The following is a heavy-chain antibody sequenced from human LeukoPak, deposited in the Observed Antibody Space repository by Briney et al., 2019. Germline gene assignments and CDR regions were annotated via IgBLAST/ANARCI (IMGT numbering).Heavy chain of an antibody. V-gene: IGHV3-20*04. CDR3: ARAGSGSYYLDAFDM. CDR1: GFTFDYYG. D-gene: IGHD3-10*01. J-gene: IGHJ3*02. CDR2: ISWNGASR. Sequence: PGGSLRLSCAASGFTFDYYGMSWVRQAPGKGLQWVSGISWNGASRNYADSVKGRFTISRDNAKNSLHLQMNILRAEDTALYYCARAGSGSYYLDAFDMWGQGTLVTVSS.